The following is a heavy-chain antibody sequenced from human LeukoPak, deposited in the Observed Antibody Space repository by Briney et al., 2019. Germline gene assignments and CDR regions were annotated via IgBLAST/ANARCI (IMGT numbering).Heavy chain of an antibody. CDR3: ARGVTTVVPYHYYGMDV. J-gene: IGHJ6*02. CDR2: INPNTGGT. CDR1: GYTFTSYG. V-gene: IGHV1-2*02. Sequence: ASVKVSCKASGYTFTSYGISWVRQAPGQGLECMGWINPNTGGTSYSENFRGRVTMTRDTSISTAYLELSRLTSNDTAVYYCARGVTTVVPYHYYGMDVWGQGTTVTVSS. D-gene: IGHD4-17*01.